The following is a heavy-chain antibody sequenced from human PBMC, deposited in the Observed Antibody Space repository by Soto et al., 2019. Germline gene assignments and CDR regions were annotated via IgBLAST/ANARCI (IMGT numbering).Heavy chain of an antibody. V-gene: IGHV4-30-4*01. Sequence: SETLSLTCTVSGGSISSGDYYWSWIRQPPGKGLEWIGYIYYSGSTYYNPSLKSRVTIPVDTSKNQFSLKLSSVTAADTAVYYCARAFWTTRYFDWAHYYGMDVWGQGTTVTVSS. CDR1: GGSISSGDYY. CDR3: ARAFWTTRYFDWAHYYGMDV. J-gene: IGHJ6*02. CDR2: IYYSGST. D-gene: IGHD3-9*01.